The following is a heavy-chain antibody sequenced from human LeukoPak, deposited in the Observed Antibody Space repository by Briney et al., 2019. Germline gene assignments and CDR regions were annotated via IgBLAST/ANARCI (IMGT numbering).Heavy chain of an antibody. CDR2: ISSSGSTI. V-gene: IGHV3-11*04. D-gene: IGHD3-3*01. Sequence: GGSLRLSCAASGFTFSDYYMSWIRQAPGKGLEWVSYISSSGSTIYYADSVKGRFTISRDNAKNSLYLQMNSLRAEDTAVYYCAKEGMDVLRFLEWLPTHAFDIWGQGTMVTVSS. J-gene: IGHJ3*02. CDR1: GFTFSDYY. CDR3: AKEGMDVLRFLEWLPTHAFDI.